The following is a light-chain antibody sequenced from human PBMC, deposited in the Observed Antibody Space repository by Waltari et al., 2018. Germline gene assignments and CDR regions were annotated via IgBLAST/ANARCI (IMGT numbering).Light chain of an antibody. J-gene: IGLJ2*01. Sequence: QSVLTQPPSVSGAPGQRVSISCTGSGSNLGAGYDVHWYQKLPGKAPKLLIYGTRTLPPGVPDRFFGSQSGTSASLAITARQAEDEAEYYCQSYDTSLSVVFGGGTKLTVL. V-gene: IGLV1-40*01. CDR2: GTR. CDR1: GSNLGAGYD. CDR3: QSYDTSLSVV.